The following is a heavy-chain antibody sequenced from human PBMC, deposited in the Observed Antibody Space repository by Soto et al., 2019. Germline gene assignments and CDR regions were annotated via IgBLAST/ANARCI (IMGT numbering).Heavy chain of an antibody. D-gene: IGHD6-13*01. CDR2: IWYDGSNK. J-gene: IGHJ4*02. V-gene: IGHV3-33*01. CDR3: ARDGEFATAAGLFDY. CDR1: GFTFSSYG. Sequence: GGSLRLSCAASGFTFSSYGMHWVRQAPGKGLEWVAVIWYDGSNKYYADSVKGRFTISRDNSKNTLYLQMNSLRAEDTAVYYCARDGEFATAAGLFDYWGQGTLVTVSS.